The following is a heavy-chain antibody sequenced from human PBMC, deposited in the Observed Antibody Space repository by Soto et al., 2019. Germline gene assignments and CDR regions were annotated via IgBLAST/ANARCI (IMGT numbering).Heavy chain of an antibody. CDR1: GGSIRSGGYS. CDR3: AGGIAARPLGY. D-gene: IGHD6-6*01. V-gene: IGHV4-30-2*01. J-gene: IGHJ4*02. CDR2: IYHSGST. Sequence: QLQLQESGSGLVKPSQTLSLTCAVSGGSIRSGGYSWSWIRQPPGKGLEWIWYIYHSGSTYYNPSLQSRRTISVDRSKNQFSLQLSSVIAADTAVYYCAGGIAARPLGYWGQGTLVTVSS.